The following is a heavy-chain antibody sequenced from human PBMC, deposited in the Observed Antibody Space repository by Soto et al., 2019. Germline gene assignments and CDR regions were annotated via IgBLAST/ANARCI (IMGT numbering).Heavy chain of an antibody. D-gene: IGHD3-3*01. CDR3: ARGLPGSTIFGPHYYGMDV. J-gene: IGHJ6*02. CDR2: ISAYNGNT. Sequence: ASVKVSCKASGYTFTSYGISWVRQAPGQGLEWMGWISAYNGNTNYAQKLQGRVTMTTDTSTSTAYMELRSLRSDDTAVYYCARGLPGSTIFGPHYYGMDVWGQGTTVTVSS. V-gene: IGHV1-18*01. CDR1: GYTFTSYG.